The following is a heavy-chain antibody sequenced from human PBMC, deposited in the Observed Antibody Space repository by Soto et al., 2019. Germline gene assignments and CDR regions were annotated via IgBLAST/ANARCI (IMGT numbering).Heavy chain of an antibody. CDR1: GGTFSSYA. Sequence: QVQLVQSGAEVKKPGSSVKVSCKASGGTFSSYAISWVRQAPGQGLEWMGGIIPIFGTANYAQKFQGRVTITADESTSTAYMELSSLRSEDTAVYYCARGNYGGNVAPFGYWGQGTLVTVSS. CDR3: ARGNYGGNVAPFGY. J-gene: IGHJ4*02. D-gene: IGHD4-17*01. V-gene: IGHV1-69*01. CDR2: IIPIFGTA.